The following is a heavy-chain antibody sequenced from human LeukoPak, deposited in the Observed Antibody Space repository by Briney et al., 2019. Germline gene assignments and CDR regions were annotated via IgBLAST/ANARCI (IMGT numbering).Heavy chain of an antibody. CDR3: AKDPTIFGVVMYYFDY. CDR2: ISSGGSTI. Sequence: PGGSLRLSCAASGFTFSSFEMKWVRQAPGKGLEWVSSISSGGSTIYYADSVKGRFTISRDNSKNTLYLQMNSLRAEDTAVYYCAKDPTIFGVVMYYFDYWGQGTLVTVSS. V-gene: IGHV3-48*03. CDR1: GFTFSSFE. J-gene: IGHJ4*02. D-gene: IGHD3-3*02.